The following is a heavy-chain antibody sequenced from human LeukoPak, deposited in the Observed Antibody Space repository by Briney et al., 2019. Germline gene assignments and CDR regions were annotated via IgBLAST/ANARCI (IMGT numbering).Heavy chain of an antibody. Sequence: HAGGSLRLSCAASGFTFSSYAMSWVRQAPGKGLEWVSAISGSGGSTYYADSVKGRFTISRDNSKNTLYLQMNSLRAEDTALYHCAKGRSSSWYYFDYWGQGTLVTVSS. CDR2: ISGSGGST. V-gene: IGHV3-23*01. CDR1: GFTFSSYA. D-gene: IGHD6-13*01. J-gene: IGHJ4*02. CDR3: AKGRSSSWYYFDY.